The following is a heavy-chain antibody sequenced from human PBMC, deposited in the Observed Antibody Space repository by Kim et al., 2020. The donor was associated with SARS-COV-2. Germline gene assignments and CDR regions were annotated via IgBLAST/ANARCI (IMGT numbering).Heavy chain of an antibody. CDR3: ARGYHYDSGSYYSSSDY. Sequence: GGSLRLSCAASGFTSSSYAMHWVRQAPGKGLEWVAVISYDGSNKRYAESVKGRFTISRDYSKNTLYLQMNSLRAEDTAVYYCARGYHYDSGSYYSSSDYWGQGTLVTVSS. CDR2: ISYDGSNK. CDR1: GFTSSSYA. J-gene: IGHJ4*02. D-gene: IGHD3-10*01. V-gene: IGHV3-30*04.